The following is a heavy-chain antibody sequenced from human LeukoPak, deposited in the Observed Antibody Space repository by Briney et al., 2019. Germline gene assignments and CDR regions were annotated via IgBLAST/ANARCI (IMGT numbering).Heavy chain of an antibody. CDR3: ASRYCSGRSCHFDY. V-gene: IGHV3-11*01. CDR2: PSGSGNTV. D-gene: IGHD2-15*01. Sequence: GGSLRLSCAASGFTFSDYYMSWIRQAPGKGLEWVLYPSGSGNTVYYADSVKGRFTISRDNAKNSLYLQMNNLGAEDTAVYFCASRYCSGRSCHFDYWGQGTLVTVS. J-gene: IGHJ4*02. CDR1: GFTFSDYY.